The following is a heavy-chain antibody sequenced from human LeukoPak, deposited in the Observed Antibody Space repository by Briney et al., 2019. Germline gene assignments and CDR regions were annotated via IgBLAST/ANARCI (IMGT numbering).Heavy chain of an antibody. CDR3: ARHIATRSVDY. V-gene: IGHV5-51*01. CDR2: IYPGDSDT. D-gene: IGHD6-6*01. J-gene: IGHJ4*02. Sequence: GESLKISCKGSGYTFTTYWIGWVRQMPGKGLEWMGIIYPGDSDTRYSPSFQGQVTISADKSITTAYLQWSSLKASDTAMYYCARHIATRSVDYWGQGTLVTVSS. CDR1: GYTFTTYW.